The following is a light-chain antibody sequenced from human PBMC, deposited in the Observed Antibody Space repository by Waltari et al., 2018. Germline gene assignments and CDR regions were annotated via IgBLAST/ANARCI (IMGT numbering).Light chain of an antibody. CDR2: AAS. CDR3: QQYNNWPPT. CDR1: QSVSSN. Sequence: EIVMTQSPATLSVSPGERATLSCRASQSVSSNLAWYQQKPGQAPRLLIYAASSRRTGIPARFSGSGSGTEFTLTISSLQSEDFAVYYCQQYNNWPPTFGQGTKVDIK. V-gene: IGKV3-15*01. J-gene: IGKJ1*01.